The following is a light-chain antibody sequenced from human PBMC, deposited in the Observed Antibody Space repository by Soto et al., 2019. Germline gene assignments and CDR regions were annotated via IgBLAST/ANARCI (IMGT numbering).Light chain of an antibody. Sequence: EIVLTQSPATLSLSPGERATLSCSASQRVSSYLAWYQQKPGQAPRLLIYDASNRATGIPARFSGSGSVTDFTLTISSLEPEDFAVYYCQQRSNWLYTFGQGTKLEIK. CDR3: QQRSNWLYT. V-gene: IGKV3-11*01. J-gene: IGKJ2*01. CDR1: QRVSSY. CDR2: DAS.